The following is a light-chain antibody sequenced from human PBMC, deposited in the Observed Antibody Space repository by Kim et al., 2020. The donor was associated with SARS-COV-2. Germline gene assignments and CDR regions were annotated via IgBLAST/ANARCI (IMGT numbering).Light chain of an antibody. Sequence: PGQSITISCTGTSSDVGGYKYVSWYQQYPGKAPKLMIYDVFKRPSGVSNRFPGSKSGNTASLTISGLQAEDEADYYCSSYKSSGYAFGTGTKVTVL. CDR1: SSDVGGYKY. V-gene: IGLV2-14*03. J-gene: IGLJ1*01. CDR2: DVF. CDR3: SSYKSSGYA.